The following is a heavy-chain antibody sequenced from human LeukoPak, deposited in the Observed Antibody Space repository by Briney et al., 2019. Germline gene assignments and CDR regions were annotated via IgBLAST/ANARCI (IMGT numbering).Heavy chain of an antibody. V-gene: IGHV3-21*01. CDR3: ARVPANLDWFDP. CDR1: GFTFSSYS. J-gene: IGHJ5*02. Sequence: PGGSLRLSCAASGFTFSSYSMNWVRQAPGKGLEWVSSISSSSSYIYYADSVKGRFTISRDNAENSLYLQMNSLRAEDTAVYYCARVPANLDWFDPWGQGTLVTVSS. CDR2: ISSSSSYI. D-gene: IGHD4/OR15-4a*01.